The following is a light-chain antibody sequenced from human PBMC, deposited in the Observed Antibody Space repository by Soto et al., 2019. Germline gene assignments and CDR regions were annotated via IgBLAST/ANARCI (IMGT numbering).Light chain of an antibody. CDR1: QSVRSNF. Sequence: EVVLTQSPGALSLSPGERATLSCRASQSVRSNFLAWYQQKPGQAPRLVLYGTSNRATGIPDRFSGSGSGTDFTLTISRLEPEDFAVYYCQQYGSSPPWTFGQGTRVEIK. V-gene: IGKV3-20*01. J-gene: IGKJ1*01. CDR3: QQYGSSPPWT. CDR2: GTS.